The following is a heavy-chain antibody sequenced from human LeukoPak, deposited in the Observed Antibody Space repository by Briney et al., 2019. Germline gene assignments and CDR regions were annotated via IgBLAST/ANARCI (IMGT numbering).Heavy chain of an antibody. CDR2: IYTSGST. Sequence: SETLSLTCTVSGGSISSYYWSWIRQPAGKGLEWIGRIYTSGSTNYNPSLKSRVTMSVDTSKNQFSLKLSSVAAADTAVYYCARDGYYDSSGWVDYWGQGTLVTVSS. CDR1: GGSISSYY. D-gene: IGHD3-22*01. V-gene: IGHV4-4*07. J-gene: IGHJ4*02. CDR3: ARDGYYDSSGWVDY.